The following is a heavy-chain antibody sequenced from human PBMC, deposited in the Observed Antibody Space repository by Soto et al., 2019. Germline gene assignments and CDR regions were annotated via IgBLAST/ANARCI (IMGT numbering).Heavy chain of an antibody. CDR1: GFTFKTHA. CDR3: GKDVGDYVPYYYGVDV. D-gene: IGHD1-26*01. V-gene: IGHV3-30*18. CDR2: IAYDGNEK. J-gene: IGHJ6*02. Sequence: QVQLVESGGGVVQPGTSLRLSCAASGFTFKTHAMHWVRQAPGKGLEWMAVIAYDGNEKFYADSVKGRFTISRDNSKNALYLQINTARNEDTAVYYCGKDVGDYVPYYYGVDVWGQGTTVTVSS.